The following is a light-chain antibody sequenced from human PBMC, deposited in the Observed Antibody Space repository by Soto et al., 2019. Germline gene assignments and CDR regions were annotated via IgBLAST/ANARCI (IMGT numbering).Light chain of an antibody. CDR3: QQRQHWPPIT. J-gene: IGKJ5*01. Sequence: EIVLTQSPDTLSLSPGERATLSGRASQNFGSSYLAWYQQKRGQAPRFLIYGASSRATGIPARFGGSGSGTDFTLTISSLEPEDFAVYYCQQRQHWPPITFGQGTRLEI. CDR2: GAS. V-gene: IGKV3D-20*02. CDR1: QNFGSSY.